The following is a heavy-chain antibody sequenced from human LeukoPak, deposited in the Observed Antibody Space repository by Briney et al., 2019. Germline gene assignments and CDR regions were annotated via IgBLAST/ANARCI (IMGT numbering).Heavy chain of an antibody. J-gene: IGHJ4*02. CDR2: ISSSSSTT. Sequence: GGSLRLSCAASGFTFSSYSMNWIRQAPGKGLEHISYISSSSSTTYHADSVQGRFTISRDNAKNSLYLQMNSLRAEDTAVYYCARDRVAAADYWGQGTLVTVSS. CDR1: GFTFSSYS. V-gene: IGHV3-48*04. CDR3: ARDRVAAADY. D-gene: IGHD6-13*01.